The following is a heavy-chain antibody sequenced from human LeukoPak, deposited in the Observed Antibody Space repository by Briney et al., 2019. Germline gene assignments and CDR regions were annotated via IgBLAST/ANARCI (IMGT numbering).Heavy chain of an antibody. V-gene: IGHV6-1*01. CDR3: ARAYYDISTGYLDY. D-gene: IGHD3-9*01. Sequence: QSQTLSLTCAIPGDSVSSKSAAWNWIRQSPSRGLEWLGRTYYRSKWYNDYAVSVKSRISVNPDTTKNQFPLQLSSVTPEDTAVYYCARAYYDISTGYLDYWGQGTLVTVSP. CDR2: TYYRSKWYN. J-gene: IGHJ4*02. CDR1: GDSVSSKSAA.